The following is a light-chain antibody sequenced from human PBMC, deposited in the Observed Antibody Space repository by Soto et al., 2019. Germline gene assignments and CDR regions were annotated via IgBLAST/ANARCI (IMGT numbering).Light chain of an antibody. Sequence: QSVLTQPASVSGSPGQSITISCTGTGTDIGGADYVSWYQQHPGKAPKLIIFEVSHRPSGISSRFSGSKSGTTASLTISSLQTEDEADYYCAAWDDSLNGPVFGGGTKLTVL. CDR1: GTDIGGADY. V-gene: IGLV2-14*01. J-gene: IGLJ2*01. CDR3: AAWDDSLNGPV. CDR2: EVS.